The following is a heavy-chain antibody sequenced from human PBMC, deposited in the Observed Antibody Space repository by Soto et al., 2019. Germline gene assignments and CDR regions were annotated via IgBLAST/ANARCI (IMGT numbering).Heavy chain of an antibody. CDR3: AKDGDIVTGYVGGRFDY. CDR2: ISYDGSNK. V-gene: IGHV3-30*18. CDR1: GFTFSSYG. Sequence: QVQLVESGGGVVQPGRSLRLSCAASGFTFSSYGMHWVRQAPGKGLEWVAVISYDGSNKYYADSVKGRFTISRDNSXNXXDLQMNSLRAEDTAVYYCAKDGDIVTGYVGGRFDYWGQGTLVTVSS. D-gene: IGHD3-9*01. J-gene: IGHJ4*02.